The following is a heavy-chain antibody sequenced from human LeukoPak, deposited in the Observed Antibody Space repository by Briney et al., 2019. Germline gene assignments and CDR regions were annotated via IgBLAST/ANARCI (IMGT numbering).Heavy chain of an antibody. Sequence: SVKVSCKASGYTFTSYYMHWVRQAPGQGLEWMGGIIPIFGTANYAQKFQGRVTITADESTSTAYMELSSLRSEDTAVYYCARPTVTTYAFDIWGQGTMVTVSS. CDR3: ARPTVTTYAFDI. V-gene: IGHV1-69*13. CDR1: GYTFTSYY. J-gene: IGHJ3*02. CDR2: IIPIFGTA. D-gene: IGHD4-17*01.